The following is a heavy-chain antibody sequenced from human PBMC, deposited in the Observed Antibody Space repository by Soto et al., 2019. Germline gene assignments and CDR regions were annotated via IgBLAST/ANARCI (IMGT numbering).Heavy chain of an antibody. CDR1: GYTFTSYR. J-gene: IGHJ4*02. CDR3: AIDNYGDYALGY. V-gene: IGHV1-18*01. CDR2: ISAYNGNT. D-gene: IGHD4-17*01. Sequence: ASLKVSCKASGYTFTSYRSSWVRQAPGQGLEWMGWISAYNGNTNYAQKLQGRVTMTTDTSTSTAYMELRSLRSDDTAVYYCAIDNYGDYALGYWGQGTLVTVSS.